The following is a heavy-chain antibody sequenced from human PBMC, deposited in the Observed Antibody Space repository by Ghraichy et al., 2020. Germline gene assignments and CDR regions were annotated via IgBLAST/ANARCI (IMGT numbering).Heavy chain of an antibody. CDR3: ARSHDYGDYFDI. D-gene: IGHD4-17*01. Sequence: SCAASGFTFSNYWMHWVRQAPGKGLVWVSRINSDGSSTSYADSVKGRFTISRDNAKNTMYMQMNSLRAEDTAVYYCARSHDYGDYFDIWGQGTMVTVSS. CDR2: INSDGSST. V-gene: IGHV3-74*01. CDR1: GFTFSNYW. J-gene: IGHJ3*02.